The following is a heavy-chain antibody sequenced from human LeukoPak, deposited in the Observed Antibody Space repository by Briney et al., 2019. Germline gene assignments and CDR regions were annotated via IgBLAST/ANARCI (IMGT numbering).Heavy chain of an antibody. CDR3: ARSLNRSGPPYTGLDY. D-gene: IGHD6-19*01. V-gene: IGHV4-38-2*01. CDR1: GYSISSGYY. Sequence: SETLSLTCAVSGYSISSGYYCGWIRQSPGKGLEWIGSIYHSGSTYYNPSLKSRVTISVDTSKNQFSLKLSSVTAADTAVYYCARSLNRSGPPYTGLDYWGQGTLVTVSS. J-gene: IGHJ4*02. CDR2: IYHSGST.